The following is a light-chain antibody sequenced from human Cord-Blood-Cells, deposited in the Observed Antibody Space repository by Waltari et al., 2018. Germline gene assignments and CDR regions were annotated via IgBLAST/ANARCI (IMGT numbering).Light chain of an antibody. J-gene: IGLJ1*01. V-gene: IGLV2-8*01. CDR3: SSYAGSNNLYV. CDR1: SSDVGGYNY. CDR2: EVS. Sequence: QSALTQPPSASGSPGQSVTISCTGTSSDVGGYNYVSWYQQHPGKPPKLMIYEVSKRPSGFPDRFSGSKSGNTASLTVSGLQAEDEADYYCSSYAGSNNLYVFGTGTKVTVL.